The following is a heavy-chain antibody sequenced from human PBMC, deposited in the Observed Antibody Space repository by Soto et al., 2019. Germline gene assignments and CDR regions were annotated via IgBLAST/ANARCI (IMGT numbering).Heavy chain of an antibody. CDR3: AKGAIDYSASVDH. J-gene: IGHJ4*02. Sequence: EVQLLESGGGLVQPGGSLRLSCAASGFSFSSYAMVWVRQAAGKGLEWVSVISARGVSSYFADSVKGRFTTATDNSKNVFSLEVNSLRDEYQATYVCAKGAIDYSASVDHWGQATLVLVSS. V-gene: IGHV3-23*01. CDR2: ISARGVSS. D-gene: IGHD1-26*01. CDR1: GFSFSSYA.